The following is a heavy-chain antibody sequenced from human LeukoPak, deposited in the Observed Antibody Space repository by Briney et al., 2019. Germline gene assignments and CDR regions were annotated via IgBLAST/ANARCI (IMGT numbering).Heavy chain of an antibody. Sequence: GGSLRLSCAASGFTLRSNWMHWVCQAPGKGLVWVSRIHSDGSRITYADFVKDRFTISRDNAKNTLSLQMNRLRVEDTAVYYCVKSSGSYLGDWGQGTLVTVSS. CDR1: GFTLRSNW. V-gene: IGHV3-74*03. D-gene: IGHD1-26*01. J-gene: IGHJ4*02. CDR3: VKSSGSYLGD. CDR2: IHSDGSRI.